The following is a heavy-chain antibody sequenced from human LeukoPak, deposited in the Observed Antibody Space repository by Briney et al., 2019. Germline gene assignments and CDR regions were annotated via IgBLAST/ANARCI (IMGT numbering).Heavy chain of an antibody. CDR3: ASYRYDSSGHYFDY. D-gene: IGHD3-22*01. CDR2: IYHSGST. J-gene: IGHJ4*02. V-gene: IGHV4-30-2*01. Sequence: PSETLSLTCAVSGGSISSGGYSWSWIRQPPGKGLEWIGYIYHSGSTYYNPSLKSRVTISVDTSKNQFSLKLSSVTAADTAVYYCASYRYDSSGHYFDYWGQGTLVTVSS. CDR1: GGSISSGGYS.